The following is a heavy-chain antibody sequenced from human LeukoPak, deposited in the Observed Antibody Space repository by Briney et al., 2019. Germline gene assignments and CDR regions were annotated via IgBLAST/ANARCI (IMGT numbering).Heavy chain of an antibody. CDR1: GDSVSSNNYY. CDR2: IYSSGSA. D-gene: IGHD3-3*01. Sequence: PSETLSLTCSVSGDSVSSNNYYWGWIRQPPGKGLEWIGSIYSSGSAYYNPSLKSRVTISVDTSKNQFSLRLSSVTAADTAVYYCQSRYLEWLLEYWGQGTLVTVSS. J-gene: IGHJ4*02. V-gene: IGHV4-39*01. CDR3: QSRYLEWLLEY.